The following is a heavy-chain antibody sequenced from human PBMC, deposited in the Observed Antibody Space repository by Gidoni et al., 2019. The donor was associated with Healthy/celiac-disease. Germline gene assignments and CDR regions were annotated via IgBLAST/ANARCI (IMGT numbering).Heavy chain of an antibody. V-gene: IGHV2-26*01. J-gene: IGHJ5*02. CDR3: ARTPSITARPGWFDP. CDR1: GFSLSNARMG. CDR2: IFSNEEN. D-gene: IGHD6-6*01. Sequence: QVTLKESGPVLVKPTETLTLTCTVSGFSLSNARMGVSWLRQPPGNALEWLAHIFSNEENYYGPSLKSRLTISKDTSKSQVVLTMTNMDPVDTATYYCARTPSITARPGWFDPWGQGTLVTVSS.